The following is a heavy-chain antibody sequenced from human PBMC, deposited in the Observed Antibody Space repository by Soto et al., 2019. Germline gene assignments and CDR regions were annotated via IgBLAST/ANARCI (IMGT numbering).Heavy chain of an antibody. CDR1: GGTFSSFT. J-gene: IGHJ6*02. D-gene: IGHD1-26*01. CDR2: TIPIYGTA. CDR3: AKDRRADWESYYYYAMDV. Sequence: GASVKVSCKASGGTFSSFTISWVRQAPGQGLEWMGGTIPIYGTANYAQKFQDRVTIIADASTTTAYMELSSLRSEDTAIYYCAKDRRADWESYYYYAMDVWGQGTTVTVSS. V-gene: IGHV1-69*13.